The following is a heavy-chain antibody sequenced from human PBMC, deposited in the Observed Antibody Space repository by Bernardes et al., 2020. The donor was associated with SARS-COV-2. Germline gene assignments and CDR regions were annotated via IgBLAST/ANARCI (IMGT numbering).Heavy chain of an antibody. CDR3: ARGGTVVWVFYYGMDV. D-gene: IGHD6-13*01. Sequence: GGSLSLSCAASGFTVSRNYMSWVRPAPGKGLEWVSLIYSGGSTYYADSVKGRFTISRDNSKNTLYLQMNSLRAEDTAVYYCARGGTVVWVFYYGMDVWGQGTTVTVSS. V-gene: IGHV3-53*01. J-gene: IGHJ6*02. CDR2: IYSGGST. CDR1: GFTVSRNY.